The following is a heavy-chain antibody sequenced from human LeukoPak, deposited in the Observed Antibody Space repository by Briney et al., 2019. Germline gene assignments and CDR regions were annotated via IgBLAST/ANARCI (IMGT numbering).Heavy chain of an antibody. V-gene: IGHV1-18*01. D-gene: IGHD3-3*01. CDR3: ARSRRATIFGVVISNWFDP. Sequence: ASVKVSCKASGYSFTSYGLNWVRQAPGQGLEWMGWISAYNGKTFYAEKFQGRVTITADKSTSTAYMELSSLRSEDTAVYYCARSRRATIFGVVISNWFDPWGQGTLVTVSS. J-gene: IGHJ5*02. CDR2: ISAYNGKT. CDR1: GYSFTSYG.